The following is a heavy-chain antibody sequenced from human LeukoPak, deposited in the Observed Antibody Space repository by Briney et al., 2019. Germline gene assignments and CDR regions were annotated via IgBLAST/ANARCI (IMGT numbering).Heavy chain of an antibody. CDR2: IYTSGST. J-gene: IGHJ5*02. Sequence: SETLSLTCTVSGGSISSGSYYWSWIRQPAGKGLEWIGRIYTSGSTNYNPSLKSRVTMSVDTSKNQFSLKLSSVTAADTAVYYCATDYYDSSGYQSWGQGTLVTVSS. CDR3: ATDYYDSSGYQS. V-gene: IGHV4-61*02. D-gene: IGHD3-22*01. CDR1: GGSISSGSYY.